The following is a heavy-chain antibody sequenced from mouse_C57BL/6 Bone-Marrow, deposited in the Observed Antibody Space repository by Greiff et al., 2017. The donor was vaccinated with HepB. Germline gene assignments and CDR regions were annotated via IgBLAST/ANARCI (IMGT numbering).Heavy chain of an antibody. CDR3: ARDIDDGYYFYAMDY. Sequence: QVQLQQPGTELVKPGASVKLSCKASGYTFTSYWMHWVKQRPGQGLEWIGNINPSNGGTNYNEKCKSKATLTVDKSSSTAYMQLSSLTSEDSAVYYCARDIDDGYYFYAMDYWGQGTSVTVSS. V-gene: IGHV1-53*01. J-gene: IGHJ4*01. CDR1: GYTFTSYW. CDR2: INPSNGGT. D-gene: IGHD2-3*01.